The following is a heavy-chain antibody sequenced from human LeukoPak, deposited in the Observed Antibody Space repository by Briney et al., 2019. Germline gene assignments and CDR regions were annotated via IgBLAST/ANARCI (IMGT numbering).Heavy chain of an antibody. D-gene: IGHD5-18*01. CDR1: GGSFSGYY. CDR3: AAGYSYSLAFDI. CDR2: INHRGST. Sequence: SETLSLTCAVYGGSFSGYYWSWIRQPPGKGLEWIGEINHRGSTNYNPSLKSRVTISVDTSKNQFSLKLSSVTAADTAVYYCAAGYSYSLAFDIWGQGTMVTVSS. J-gene: IGHJ3*02. V-gene: IGHV4-34*01.